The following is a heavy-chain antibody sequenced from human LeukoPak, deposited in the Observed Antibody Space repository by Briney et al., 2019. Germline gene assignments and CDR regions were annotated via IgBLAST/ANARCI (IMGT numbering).Heavy chain of an antibody. CDR1: GYTFTGYG. J-gene: IGHJ4*02. Sequence: ASVKVSCKASGYTFTGYGIGWVRQAPGQGLEWMGWINPNSGGPIYAQKFQGRVTMTWDASISTTYMELRGLRSDDTAVYYCARGGNSVFGVVDYWGQGTLVTVSS. D-gene: IGHD3-3*01. V-gene: IGHV1-2*02. CDR2: INPNSGGP. CDR3: ARGGNSVFGVVDY.